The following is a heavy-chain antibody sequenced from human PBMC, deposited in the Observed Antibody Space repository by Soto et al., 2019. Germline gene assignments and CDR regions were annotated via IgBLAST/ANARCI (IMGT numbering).Heavy chain of an antibody. CDR3: ARTRRYYYDSSGYSTRYWYFDL. D-gene: IGHD3-22*01. CDR2: INHSGST. Sequence: QVQLQQWGAGLLKPSETLSLTCAVYGGSFSGYYWSWIRQPPGKGLEWIGEINHSGSTNYNPSLKSRVTISVDKSKNQFSLKLSSVTAADTAVYYCARTRRYYYDSSGYSTRYWYFDLWGRGTLVTVSS. V-gene: IGHV4-34*01. J-gene: IGHJ2*01. CDR1: GGSFSGYY.